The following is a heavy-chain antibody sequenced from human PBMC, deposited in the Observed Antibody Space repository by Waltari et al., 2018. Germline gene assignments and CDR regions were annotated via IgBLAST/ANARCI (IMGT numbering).Heavy chain of an antibody. CDR3: ARDRGGDCSSTSCSDYFDY. Sequence: QVQLQESGPGLVKPSQTLSLTSTVPGGSLSSGGSDWTWSRQPPGKGLEWIGYIYYSGTTYYNPSLKSRVTISLDTSKNQFSLKLSSVTAADTAVYYCARDRGGDCSSTSCSDYFDYWGQGTLVTVSS. CDR2: IYYSGTT. J-gene: IGHJ4*02. D-gene: IGHD2-2*01. V-gene: IGHV4-30-4*08. CDR1: GGSLSSGGSD.